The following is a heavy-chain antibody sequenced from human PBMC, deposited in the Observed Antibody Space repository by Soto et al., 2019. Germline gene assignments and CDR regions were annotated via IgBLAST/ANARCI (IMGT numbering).Heavy chain of an antibody. Sequence: GGSLRLSCAASGFTFSSYSMNWVRQAPGKGLEWVSYISSSSSTIYYADSVKGRFTISRDNAKNSLYLQMNSLRAEDTAVYYCARDPEKLRFLGYYYYYMDVWGKGTTVTVSS. CDR2: ISSSSSTI. V-gene: IGHV3-48*01. CDR1: GFTFSSYS. CDR3: ARDPEKLRFLGYYYYYMDV. J-gene: IGHJ6*03. D-gene: IGHD3-3*01.